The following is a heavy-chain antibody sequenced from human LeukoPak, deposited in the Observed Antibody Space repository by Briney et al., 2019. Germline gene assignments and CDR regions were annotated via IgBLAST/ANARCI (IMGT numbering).Heavy chain of an antibody. D-gene: IGHD3-22*01. CDR1: GFTFSSYS. CDR3: ANNKKEYYYDSSGYSDY. Sequence: GGSLRLSCAASGFTFSSYSMNWVRQAPGKGLEWVSSISSSSSYIYYADSVKGRFTISRDNAKNSLYLQMNSLRAEDTAVYSCANNKKEYYYDSSGYSDYWGQGTLVTVSS. CDR2: ISSSSSYI. J-gene: IGHJ4*02. V-gene: IGHV3-21*01.